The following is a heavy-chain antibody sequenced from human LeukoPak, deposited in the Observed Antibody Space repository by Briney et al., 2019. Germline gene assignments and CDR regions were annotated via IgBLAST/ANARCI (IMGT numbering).Heavy chain of an antibody. CDR2: IKQDGSEK. J-gene: IGHJ4*02. D-gene: IGHD1-7*01. CDR3: AASRTFDY. Sequence: GGSLRLSCAASGFTFNSYWMNWVRQAPGKGLEWVANIKQDGSEKYYVDSVKGRFTISRDNAENSLYLQMNSLRAEDTAVYYCAASRTFDYWGQGTLVTVSS. V-gene: IGHV3-7*01. CDR1: GFTFNSYW.